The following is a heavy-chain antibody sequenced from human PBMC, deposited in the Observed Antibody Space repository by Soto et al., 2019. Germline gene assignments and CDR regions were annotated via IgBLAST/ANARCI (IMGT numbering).Heavy chain of an antibody. CDR3: ALRLGDPGRLYFDY. V-gene: IGHV4-31*03. CDR1: GGSISSGGYY. J-gene: IGHJ4*02. CDR2: IYYSGST. Sequence: QVQLQESGPGLVKPSQTLSLTCTVSGGSISSGGYYCSWIRQHPGKGLEWIGYIYYSGSTYYNPSLKSRVSISVDTSMHRFSLKLSSVTAADTAVYYCALRLGDPGRLYFDYWGQGTLVTVSS. D-gene: IGHD3-16*01.